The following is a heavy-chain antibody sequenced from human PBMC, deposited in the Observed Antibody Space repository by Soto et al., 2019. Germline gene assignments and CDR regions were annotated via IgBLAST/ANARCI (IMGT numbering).Heavy chain of an antibody. J-gene: IGHJ4*02. CDR3: ARDRNWEDSYYFDY. CDR1: GFTFSSYG. CDR2: IWYDGSNK. V-gene: IGHV3-33*01. D-gene: IGHD7-27*01. Sequence: GGSLRLSCAASGFTFSSYGMHWVRQAPGKGLEWVAVIWYDGSNKYYADSVKGRFTISRDNSKNTLYLQMNSLRAEDTAVYYCARDRNWEDSYYFDYWGQGTLVTVSS.